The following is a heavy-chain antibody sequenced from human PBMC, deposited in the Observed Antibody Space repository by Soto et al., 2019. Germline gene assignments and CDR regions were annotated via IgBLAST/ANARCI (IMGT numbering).Heavy chain of an antibody. D-gene: IGHD3-9*01. CDR3: ARGSDILASPAGY. CDR1: GYPFGGYF. CDR2: INPNSGGS. J-gene: IGHJ4*02. V-gene: IGHV1-2*04. Sequence: QVQLVQSGAEVKKPGASVKVSCKASGYPFGGYFIHWVRQAPGQGLEWMGWINPNSGGSDYAQKFQGWVTLTRDTSISTVYMELPRLKSDDTAVYFCARGSDILASPAGYWGQGTLVTVSS.